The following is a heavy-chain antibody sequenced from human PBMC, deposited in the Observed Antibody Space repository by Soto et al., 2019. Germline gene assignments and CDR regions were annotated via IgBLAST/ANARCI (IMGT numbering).Heavy chain of an antibody. CDR2: IYYSGST. D-gene: IGHD6-13*01. CDR1: GGSISSYY. Sequence: SETLSLTCTVSGGSISSYYWSWIRQPPGKGLEWIGYIYYSGSTNYNPSLKSRVTISVDTSKNQFSLKLSSVTAADTAVYYCARALWSSSWFYYFDYWGQGTLVTVSS. V-gene: IGHV4-59*01. J-gene: IGHJ4*02. CDR3: ARALWSSSWFYYFDY.